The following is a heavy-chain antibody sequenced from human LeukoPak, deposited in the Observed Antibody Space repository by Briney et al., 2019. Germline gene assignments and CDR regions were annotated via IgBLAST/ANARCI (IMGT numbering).Heavy chain of an antibody. CDR1: GGSISSYY. J-gene: IGHJ5*02. CDR2: IYYSGRT. CDR3: ARDRAQTYYYGSGSSFDP. V-gene: IGHV4-59*01. D-gene: IGHD3-10*01. Sequence: SETLSLTCTVSGGSISSYYWSWIRQPPGKGLEWIGYIYYSGRTNYNPSLKSRVTISVDTSRNQFSLKLSSVTAADTAIYYCARDRAQTYYYGSGSSFDPWGRGTLVTVSS.